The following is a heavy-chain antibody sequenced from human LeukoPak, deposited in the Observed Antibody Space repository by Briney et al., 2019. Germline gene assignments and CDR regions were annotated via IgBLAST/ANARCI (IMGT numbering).Heavy chain of an antibody. J-gene: IGHJ4*02. CDR3: VRDGGVSGYDLLDY. CDR2: ISSTSSHI. Sequence: PGGSLRLSCSASGFTFDRSGMLWVRQAPGKGLEWVSSISSTSSHIYYADSVMGRFTISRDNDKNSMFLEMNSLRAEDTAVYYCVRDGGVSGYDLLDYWGQGTLVTVSS. V-gene: IGHV3-21*01. D-gene: IGHD5-12*01. CDR1: GFTFDRSG.